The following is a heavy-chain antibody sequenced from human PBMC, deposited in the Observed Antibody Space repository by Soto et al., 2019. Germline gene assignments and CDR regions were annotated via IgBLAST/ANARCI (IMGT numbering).Heavy chain of an antibody. CDR1: GGSISSGGYS. Sequence: QLQLQESGSGLVKPSQTLSLTCAVSGGSISSGGYSWSWIRQPTGKGLERIGYIYHSGSTDYTPSLQSRVSITADRSKSPFSLKLSSVSAADTAVYYCASAGGLGAAAADYWGQGTLVTVSS. CDR3: ASAGGLGAAAADY. V-gene: IGHV4-30-2*01. J-gene: IGHJ4*02. D-gene: IGHD6-25*01. CDR2: IYHSGST.